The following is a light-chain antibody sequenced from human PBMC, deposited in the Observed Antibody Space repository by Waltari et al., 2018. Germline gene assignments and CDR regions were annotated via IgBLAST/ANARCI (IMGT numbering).Light chain of an antibody. CDR3: QTWDRNTAV. CDR2: EDR. J-gene: IGLJ2*01. CDR1: TLGNRN. Sequence: SYEVTQPPSVSVSPGQTATITCSGNTLGNRNVYWYQQKSGLSPVLVMYEDRPRPSGIPDRFIGSNSANTATLTISGTQFMDEADYHCQTWDRNTAVFGGGTKLTVL. V-gene: IGLV3-1*01.